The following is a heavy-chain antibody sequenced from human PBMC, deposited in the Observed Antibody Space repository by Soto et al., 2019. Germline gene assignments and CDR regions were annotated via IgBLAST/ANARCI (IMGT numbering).Heavy chain of an antibody. J-gene: IGHJ6*03. Sequence: PGGSLRLSCAASGFTFNDHFLDWVRQAPGKGLEWVGRIRNMANEYSTEYAASVKGRFTISRDDSKNSLYLQMNSLRAEDTAVYYCARDYHSGYDYYYYYYYMDVWGKGTTVTVSS. D-gene: IGHD5-12*01. CDR2: IRNMANEYST. CDR1: GFTFNDHF. CDR3: ARDYHSGYDYYYYYYYMDV. V-gene: IGHV3-72*01.